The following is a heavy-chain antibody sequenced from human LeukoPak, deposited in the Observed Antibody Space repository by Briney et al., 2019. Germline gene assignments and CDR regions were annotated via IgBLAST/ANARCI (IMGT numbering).Heavy chain of an antibody. V-gene: IGHV3-30-3*01. CDR1: GFTFSSYA. J-gene: IGHJ4*02. Sequence: GSLRLSCAASGFTFSSYAMHWVRQAPGKGLEWVAVISYDGSNKYYADSVKGRFTISRDNSKNTLYLQMNSLRAEDTAVYYCAKDPTVGATTSVYWGQGTLVTVSS. CDR2: ISYDGSNK. D-gene: IGHD1-26*01. CDR3: AKDPTVGATTSVY.